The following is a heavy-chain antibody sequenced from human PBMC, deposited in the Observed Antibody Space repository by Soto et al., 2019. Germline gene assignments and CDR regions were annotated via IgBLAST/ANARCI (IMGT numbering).Heavy chain of an antibody. J-gene: IGHJ6*02. CDR1: GYTFTSYG. V-gene: IGHV1-18*01. D-gene: IGHD6-19*01. Sequence: ASVKVSCKASGYTFTSYGISWVRQAPGQGLEWMGWISAYNGNTNYAQKLQGRVTMTTDTSTSTAYMELRSLRSDDTAVYYCARGYSSGWTRSYYYGMDVWGQGTTVTVSS. CDR2: ISAYNGNT. CDR3: ARGYSSGWTRSYYYGMDV.